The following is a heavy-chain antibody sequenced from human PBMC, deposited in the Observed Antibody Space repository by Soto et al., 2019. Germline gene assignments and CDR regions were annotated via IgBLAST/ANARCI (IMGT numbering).Heavy chain of an antibody. CDR3: ARGPTDYYATSGNYFLDY. CDR2: ISTYNGNT. J-gene: IGHJ4*02. V-gene: IGHV1-18*01. Sequence: QVQLVQSGAEVKKPGASVKVSCNASGYTFTSYGMSWVRQAPGQGLDWMGWISTYNGNTKYAERLQGRVTMTTDTTTSTAYMELRSLTSDDTAVYYCARGPTDYYATSGNYFLDYWGQGTLVTVSS. D-gene: IGHD3-22*01. CDR1: GYTFTSYG.